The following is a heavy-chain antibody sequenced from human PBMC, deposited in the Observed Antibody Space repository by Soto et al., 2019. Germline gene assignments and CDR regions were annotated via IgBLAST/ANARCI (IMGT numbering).Heavy chain of an antibody. D-gene: IGHD2-15*01. J-gene: IGHJ4*02. CDR2: INSDGSST. V-gene: IGHV3-74*01. CDR3: VRTSLVVAAATREDY. Sequence: GGSLRLSCAASGFTFSSYWMHWVRQAPGKGLVWVSRINSDGSSTSYAGSVKGRFTISRDNAKNTLYLQMNSLRAEDTAVYYCVRTSLVVAAATREDYWGQGTLVT. CDR1: GFTFSSYW.